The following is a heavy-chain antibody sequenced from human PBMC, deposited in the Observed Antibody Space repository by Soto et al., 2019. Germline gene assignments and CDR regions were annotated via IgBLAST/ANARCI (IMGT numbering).Heavy chain of an antibody. V-gene: IGHV4-34*01. CDR3: ARGGPRVYYYYMDV. Sequence: SETLSLTCAVYGGSFSGYYWSWIRQPPGKGLEWIGEINHSGSTNYNPSLKSRVTISVDTSKNQFSLKLSSVTAADTAVYYCARGGPRVYYYYMDVWGKGTTVT. CDR1: GGSFSGYY. CDR2: INHSGST. D-gene: IGHD6-13*01. J-gene: IGHJ6*03.